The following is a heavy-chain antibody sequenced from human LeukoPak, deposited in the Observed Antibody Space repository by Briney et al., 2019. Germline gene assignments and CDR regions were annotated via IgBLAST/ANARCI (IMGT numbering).Heavy chain of an antibody. CDR3: AREGPRGSSGYYLDY. CDR1: GGSFSGYY. D-gene: IGHD3-22*01. CDR2: INHSGST. Sequence: SETLSLTCAVYGGSFSGYYWSWIRQPPGKGLEWVGEINHSGSTKYKPSLKSRVTISVDTSKKQVSLKLNSMTAADTAVYYCAREGPRGSSGYYLDYWGQGTLVTVSS. V-gene: IGHV4-34*01. J-gene: IGHJ4*02.